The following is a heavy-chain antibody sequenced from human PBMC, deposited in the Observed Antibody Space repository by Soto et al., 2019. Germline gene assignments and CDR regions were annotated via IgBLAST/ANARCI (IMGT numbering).Heavy chain of an antibody. Sequence: TSETLSLTCAVYGGSLSGYYWSWIRQPPGKGLEWIGEINHSGSTNYNPSLKSRVTISVDTSKNQFSLKLSSVTAADTAVYYCARGPYYYGSGSYGSSYYYYYGMDVWGQGTTVTVSS. V-gene: IGHV4-34*01. CDR3: ARGPYYYGSGSYGSSYYYYYGMDV. J-gene: IGHJ6*02. CDR1: GGSLSGYY. D-gene: IGHD3-10*01. CDR2: INHSGST.